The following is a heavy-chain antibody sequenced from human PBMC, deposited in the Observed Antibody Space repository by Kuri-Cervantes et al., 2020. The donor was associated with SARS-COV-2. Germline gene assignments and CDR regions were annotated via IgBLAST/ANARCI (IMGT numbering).Heavy chain of an antibody. CDR1: GYTFTSYY. CDR2: INPSGGST. V-gene: IGHV1-46*03. Sequence: ASVKVSCKASGYTFTSYYMHWVRQAPGQGLEWMGIINPSGGSTSYAQKFQGRVTMTRDTSTSTVYMELSSLRSEDTAVYYCARDSPFSQLGGLFHYWGQGTLVTVSS. J-gene: IGHJ4*02. D-gene: IGHD6-6*01. CDR3: ARDSPFSQLGGLFHY.